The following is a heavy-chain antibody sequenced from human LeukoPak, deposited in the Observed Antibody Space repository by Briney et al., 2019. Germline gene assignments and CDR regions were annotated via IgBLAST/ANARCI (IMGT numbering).Heavy chain of an antibody. Sequence: PGGSLRLSCAASGFTFSSYEMNWVRQAPGKGLEWVSYISSSGSTIYYADSVKGRFTISRDNAKNSLYLQMNSLRAEDTAVYYCARVGCSSTSCYEFDYWGQGTLVTVSS. CDR2: ISSSGSTI. J-gene: IGHJ4*02. D-gene: IGHD2-2*01. CDR3: ARVGCSSTSCYEFDY. CDR1: GFTFSSYE. V-gene: IGHV3-48*03.